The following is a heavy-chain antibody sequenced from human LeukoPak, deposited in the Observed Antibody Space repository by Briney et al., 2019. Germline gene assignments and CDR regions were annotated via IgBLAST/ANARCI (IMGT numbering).Heavy chain of an antibody. Sequence: KASETLSLTCTVSGGSISNSNYYWGWIRQPPGKGLEWIGGIYYSGSTYYNPSLKSRVTISVDTSKNQFSLKLSSVTAADTAVYYCASIRGHYFDYWGQGTLVTVSS. CDR1: GGSISNSNYY. V-gene: IGHV4-39*01. J-gene: IGHJ4*02. D-gene: IGHD2-2*02. CDR2: IYYSGST. CDR3: ASIRGHYFDY.